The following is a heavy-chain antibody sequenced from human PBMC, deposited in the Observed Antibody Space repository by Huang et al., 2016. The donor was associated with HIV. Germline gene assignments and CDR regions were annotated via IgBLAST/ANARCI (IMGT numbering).Heavy chain of an antibody. CDR3: AREVVSATGYYYYGMDV. CDR1: GYTFTGYY. Sequence: QVQMVQSGAEVKKPGASVKVSCKASGYTFTGYYMHWVRQAPGQGLEWMGWINPKSGGTNCAQKFQGRVTMTRDTSISTAYMELSRLRSDDTAVYYCAREVVSATGYYYYGMDVWGQGTTVTVSS. J-gene: IGHJ6*02. D-gene: IGHD2-15*01. CDR2: INPKSGGT. V-gene: IGHV1-2*02.